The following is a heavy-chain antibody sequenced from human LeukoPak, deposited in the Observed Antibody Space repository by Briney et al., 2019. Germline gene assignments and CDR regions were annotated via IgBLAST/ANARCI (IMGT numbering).Heavy chain of an antibody. CDR3: ARDTRGYFDY. CDR2: KKQGGSEK. J-gene: IGHJ4*02. CDR1: GFTFSSYW. Sequence: GGSLRLSCAASGFTFSSYWMSWVRQAAGKGREWVANKKQGGSEKFYVDSVKGRLTISRDNAKNSLYLQMNSLRAEDTAVYYFARDTRGYFDYWGQGTLVTVSS. D-gene: IGHD3-10*01. V-gene: IGHV3-7*05.